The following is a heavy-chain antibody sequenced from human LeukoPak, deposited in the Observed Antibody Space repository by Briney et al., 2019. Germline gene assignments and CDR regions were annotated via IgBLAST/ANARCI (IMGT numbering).Heavy chain of an antibody. J-gene: IGHJ4*02. Sequence: SALKLLSHTHTLTFTCTISGFSLSTTGLGLGWIRLPPGNALERLALIYWDDDKRYRPSLKSRLSITKDTSKNQVVHTMTNMDPVDTATYYCAHRGHHGGTYFDYWGQGTLVTVSS. CDR2: IYWDDDK. V-gene: IGHV2-5*02. CDR3: AHRGHHGGTYFDY. CDR1: GFSLSTTGLG. D-gene: IGHD5-24*01.